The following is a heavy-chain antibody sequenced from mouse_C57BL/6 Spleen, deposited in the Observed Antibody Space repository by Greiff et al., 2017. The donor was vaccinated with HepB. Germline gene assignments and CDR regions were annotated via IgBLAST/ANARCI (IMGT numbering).Heavy chain of an antibody. CDR1: GFTFSSYG. D-gene: IGHD2-1*01. CDR3: ARHLLWPYYFDY. J-gene: IGHJ2*01. CDR2: ISSGGSYT. V-gene: IGHV5-6*01. Sequence: EVKLVESGGDLVKPGGSLKFSCAASGFTFSSYGMSWVRQTPDKRLEWVATISSGGSYTYYPDSVKGRFTISRDNAKNTLYLQMSSLKSEDTAMYYCARHLLWPYYFDYWGQGTTLTVSS.